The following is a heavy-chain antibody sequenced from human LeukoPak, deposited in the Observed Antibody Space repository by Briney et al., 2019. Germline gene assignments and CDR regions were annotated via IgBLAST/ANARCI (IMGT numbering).Heavy chain of an antibody. D-gene: IGHD3-10*02. CDR2: IYYSGST. V-gene: IGHV4-39*07. Sequence: PSETLSLTCTVSGGSISSSSYYWGWIRQPPGKGLEWIGSIYYSGSTYYNPSLKSRVTISVDTSKNQFSLKLSSVTAADTAVYYCATEGKIVRGVYTDYWGQGTLVTVSS. CDR1: GGSISSSSYY. CDR3: ATEGKIVRGVYTDY. J-gene: IGHJ4*02.